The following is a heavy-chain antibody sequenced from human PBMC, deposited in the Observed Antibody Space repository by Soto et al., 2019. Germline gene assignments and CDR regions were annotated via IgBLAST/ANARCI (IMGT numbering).Heavy chain of an antibody. CDR2: FDPEDGET. Sequence: EASVKVSCKVSGYTLTELSMHWVRQAPGKGLEWMGGFDPEDGETIYAQKFQGRVTMTEDTSTDTAYMELSSLRSEDTAVYYCATTAGWSAWLVPGGQEPLLTVSS. V-gene: IGHV1-24*01. J-gene: IGHJ5*02. D-gene: IGHD6-13*01. CDR3: ATTAGWSAWLVP. CDR1: GYTLTELS.